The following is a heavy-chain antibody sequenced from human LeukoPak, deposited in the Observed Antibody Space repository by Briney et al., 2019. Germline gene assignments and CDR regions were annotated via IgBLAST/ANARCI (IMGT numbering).Heavy chain of an antibody. D-gene: IGHD3-22*01. CDR2: IWYDGSNK. CDR3: ARDPTSGYYGMIP. V-gene: IGHV3-33*01. Sequence: GGSLRLSCSASRFTFSSYGMHWVRQAPGKGLEWVAVIWYDGSNKYYADSVKGRFTISRDNSKNTLYLQMNSLRAEDTAVYYCARDPTSGYYGMIPWGQGTLVTVSS. CDR1: RFTFSSYG. J-gene: IGHJ5*02.